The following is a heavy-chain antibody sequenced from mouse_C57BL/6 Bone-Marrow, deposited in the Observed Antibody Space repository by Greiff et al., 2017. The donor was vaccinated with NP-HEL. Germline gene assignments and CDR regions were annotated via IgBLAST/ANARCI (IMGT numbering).Heavy chain of an antibody. V-gene: IGHV5-2*01. Sequence: EVQRVESGGGLVQPGESLKLSCESNEYEFPSHDMSWVRKTPEKRLELVAAINSDGGSTYYPDTMERRFIISRDNTKKTLYLQMSSLRSEDTALYYCASTLYYYGSSPYAMDYWGQGTSVTVSS. J-gene: IGHJ4*01. D-gene: IGHD1-1*01. CDR1: EYEFPSHD. CDR3: ASTLYYYGSSPYAMDY. CDR2: INSDGGST.